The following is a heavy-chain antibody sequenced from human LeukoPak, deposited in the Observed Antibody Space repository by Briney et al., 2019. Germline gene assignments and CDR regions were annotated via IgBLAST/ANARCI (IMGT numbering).Heavy chain of an antibody. CDR1: GFTFSSYS. CDR3: ARVDDSSGYNYYYYYGMDV. Sequence: QPGGSLRLSCAASGFTFSSYSMTWVRQAPGKGLEWVSYISSSSSTIYYADSVKGRFTISRDNAKNSLYLQMNSLRAEDTAVYYCARVDDSSGYNYYYYYGMDVWGQGTTVTVSS. V-gene: IGHV3-48*01. CDR2: ISSSSSTI. J-gene: IGHJ6*02. D-gene: IGHD3-22*01.